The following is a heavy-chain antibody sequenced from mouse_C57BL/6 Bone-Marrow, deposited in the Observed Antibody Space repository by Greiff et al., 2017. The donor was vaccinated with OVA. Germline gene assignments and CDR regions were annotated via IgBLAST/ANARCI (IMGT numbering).Heavy chain of an antibody. CDR1: GYTFTSYW. CDR2: IYPGSGST. CDR3: ARRGIYYYGSSYGY. D-gene: IGHD1-1*01. Sequence: QVQLQQSGAELVKPGASVKMSCKASGYTFTSYWITWVKQRPGQGLEWIGDIYPGSGSTNYNEKFKSKATLTVDTSSSTAYMQLSSLTSEDSVVYYCARRGIYYYGSSYGYWGQGTTLTVSS. J-gene: IGHJ2*01. V-gene: IGHV1-55*01.